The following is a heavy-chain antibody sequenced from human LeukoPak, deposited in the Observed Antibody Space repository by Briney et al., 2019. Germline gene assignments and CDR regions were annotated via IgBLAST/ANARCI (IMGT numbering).Heavy chain of an antibody. CDR2: IIPILDLT. V-gene: IGHV1-69*04. CDR1: GGTVTNYA. J-gene: IGHJ4*02. D-gene: IGHD4-11*01. CDR3: AREAPYSNCPDY. Sequence: SVKVSCKASGGTVTNYAINWLRQAPGQGPEWMGRIIPILDLTEYAQKFQGRLTITAEKSTSTAYMDLSRLTSDDTAMYYCAREAPYSNCPDYWGQGTLVTVSS.